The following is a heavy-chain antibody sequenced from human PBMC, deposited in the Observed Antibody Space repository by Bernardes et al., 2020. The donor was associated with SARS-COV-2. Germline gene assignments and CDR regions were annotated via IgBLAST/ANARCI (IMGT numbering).Heavy chain of an antibody. CDR3: ARVITIFGVVIGAFDI. D-gene: IGHD3-3*01. Sequence: ASVKVSCKASGYTFTGYYMHWVRQAPGQGLEWMGWINPNSGGTNYAQKFQGWVTMTRDTSISTAYMELSRLRSDDTAVYYWARVITIFGVVIGAFDIWGQGTMVTVSS. V-gene: IGHV1-2*04. CDR2: INPNSGGT. J-gene: IGHJ3*02. CDR1: GYTFTGYY.